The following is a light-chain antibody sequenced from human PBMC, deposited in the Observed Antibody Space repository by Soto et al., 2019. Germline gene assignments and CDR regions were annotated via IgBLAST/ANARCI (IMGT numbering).Light chain of an antibody. CDR3: QKYNSVPWT. CDR2: SAS. V-gene: IGKV1-27*01. CDR1: QGISNY. J-gene: IGKJ1*01. Sequence: DIQMTQSPSSLSASVGDRVTITCRASQGISNYLAWYQQKPGEVPKLLMFSASSLQSGVPSRFSGSGSGTDFTLTISSLQPEDVATYYCQKYNSVPWTFGQGTKVEIK.